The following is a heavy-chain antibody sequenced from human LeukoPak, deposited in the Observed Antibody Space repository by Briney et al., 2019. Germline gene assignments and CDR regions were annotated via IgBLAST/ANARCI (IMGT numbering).Heavy chain of an antibody. Sequence: AAVKVSCKASGYTFTSYGISWVRQAPGQGLEWMGWINPNSGGTNYAQKFQGRVTMTRDTSISTAYMELSRLRSDDTAVYYCARDHGSGFDAFDIWGQGTMVTVSS. CDR3: ARDHGSGFDAFDI. CDR2: INPNSGGT. J-gene: IGHJ3*02. D-gene: IGHD3-3*01. CDR1: GYTFTSYG. V-gene: IGHV1-2*02.